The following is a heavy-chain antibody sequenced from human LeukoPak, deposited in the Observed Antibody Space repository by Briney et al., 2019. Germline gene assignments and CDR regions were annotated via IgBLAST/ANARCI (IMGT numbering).Heavy chain of an antibody. J-gene: IGHJ4*02. CDR1: GFTFSSYS. CDR2: ISSSSSTI. CDR3: AKMPTPIYYDSSGSGDYFDY. Sequence: GGSLRLSCAASGFTFSSYSMNWVRQAPGKGLEWVSYISSSSSTIYYADSVKGRFTISRDNAKNSLYLQMNSLRAEDTAVYYCAKMPTPIYYDSSGSGDYFDYWGQGTLVTVSS. D-gene: IGHD3-22*01. V-gene: IGHV3-48*01.